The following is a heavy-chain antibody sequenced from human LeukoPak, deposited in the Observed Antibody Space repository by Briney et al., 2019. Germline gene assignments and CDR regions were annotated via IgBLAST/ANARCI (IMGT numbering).Heavy chain of an antibody. V-gene: IGHV4-61*02. CDR2: IYTSGST. CDR1: GGSISSGSYY. CDR3: AREDGAFDI. D-gene: IGHD5-24*01. Sequence: PSETLSLTCTVSGGSISSGSYYWSWIRQPAGKGLEWIGRIYTSGSTNYNPSLKSRVTISVDTSKNQFSLKLSSVTAADTAVYYCAREDGAFDIWGQGTMVTVSS. J-gene: IGHJ3*02.